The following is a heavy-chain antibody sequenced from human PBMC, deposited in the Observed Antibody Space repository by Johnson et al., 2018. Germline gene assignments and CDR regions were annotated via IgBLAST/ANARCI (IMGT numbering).Heavy chain of an antibody. CDR3: AKDGGYYYYYYMDV. J-gene: IGHJ6*03. Sequence: VQLVESGGGVVQPGRSLRLSCAASGFTFSSYGMHWVRQAPGKGLEWVAVISYDGSNKYYAASVKGRFTISRDNSKNTLYRQMNSRRAEDTAVYYCAKDGGYYYYYYMDVWGKGTTVTIPS. CDR1: GFTFSSYG. D-gene: IGHD3-16*01. V-gene: IGHV3-30*18. CDR2: ISYDGSNK.